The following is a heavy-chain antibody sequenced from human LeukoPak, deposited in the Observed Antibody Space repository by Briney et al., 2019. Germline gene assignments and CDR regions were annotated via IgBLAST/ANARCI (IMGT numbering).Heavy chain of an antibody. CDR1: GYTFTGYY. CDR2: INPNSGGT. V-gene: IGHV1-2*02. CDR3: ARGRGTPNTDRDFYFYYYMDV. Sequence: ASVKVSCKASGYTFTGYYMHWVRQAPGQGLEWMGWINPNSGGTNYAQKFQDRITITRDTSAATAYMELSSLRSDDMALYYCARGRGTPNTDRDFYFYYYMDVWGAGTTVIVSS. D-gene: IGHD1/OR15-1a*01. J-gene: IGHJ6*03.